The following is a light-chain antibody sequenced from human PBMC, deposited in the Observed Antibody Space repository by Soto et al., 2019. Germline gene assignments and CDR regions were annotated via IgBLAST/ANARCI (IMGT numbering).Light chain of an antibody. CDR3: QQRSNWYT. Sequence: EIVLTQSPATLSLCPGERATLSCRASQSVSSYLAWYQQKPGQAPRLLIYDASNRATGTPARFSGSGSGTDFTLTISSLEPEDFAVYYCQQRSNWYTFGQGTKLEIK. CDR2: DAS. V-gene: IGKV3-11*01. CDR1: QSVSSY. J-gene: IGKJ2*01.